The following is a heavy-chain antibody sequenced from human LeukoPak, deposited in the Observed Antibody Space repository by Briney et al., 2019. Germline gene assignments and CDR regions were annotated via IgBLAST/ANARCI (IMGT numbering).Heavy chain of an antibody. V-gene: IGHV1-69*06. CDR2: IIPIFGTA. Sequence: SVKVSCKASGGTLSSYAISWVRQAPGQGLEWMGGIIPIFGTANYAQKFQGRVTITADKSTSTAYMELSSLRSEDTAVYYCARGWYSGSYYESFGFDYWGQGTLVTVSS. J-gene: IGHJ4*02. D-gene: IGHD1-26*01. CDR3: ARGWYSGSYYESFGFDY. CDR1: GGTLSSYA.